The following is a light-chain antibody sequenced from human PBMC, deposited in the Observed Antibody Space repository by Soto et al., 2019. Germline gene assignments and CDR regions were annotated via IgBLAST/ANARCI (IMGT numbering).Light chain of an antibody. CDR3: QQSYSTPRT. Sequence: DIQMTQSPSSLSASVGDRVTITCRASQSISNYLNWYQQKPGKAPKLLMYAASSLQSGVPSRFGGSGSGTDFTLTISRLQPEDFATYYCQQSYSTPRTFGPGTKVAIK. CDR1: QSISNY. CDR2: AAS. J-gene: IGKJ1*01. V-gene: IGKV1-39*01.